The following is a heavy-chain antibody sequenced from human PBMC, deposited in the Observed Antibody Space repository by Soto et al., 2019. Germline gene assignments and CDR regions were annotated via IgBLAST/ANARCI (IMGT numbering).Heavy chain of an antibody. J-gene: IGHJ6*02. CDR3: ASPAAVCSSASCYNYYYGMEG. CDR1: GYSFPRYW. Sequence: GGSLKISCKGPGYSFPRYWIGWVRQMPGNGQEWRGIISPCDSDTRYSPSFQGQVTISADNSISTAYLQWSSLKASDTAMYYCASPAAVCSSASCYNYYYGMEGWGQGETVTV. D-gene: IGHD2-2*02. V-gene: IGHV5-51*01. CDR2: ISPCDSDT.